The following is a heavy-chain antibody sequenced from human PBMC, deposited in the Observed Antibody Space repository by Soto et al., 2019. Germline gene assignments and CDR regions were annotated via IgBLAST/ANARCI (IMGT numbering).Heavy chain of an antibody. D-gene: IGHD6-19*01. CDR2: ISWNSGSI. V-gene: IGHV3-9*01. J-gene: IGHJ4*02. CDR1: GFTFDDYA. Sequence: EVQLVESGGGLVQPGRSLRLSCAASGFTFDDYAMHWVRQAPGKGLEWVSGISWNSGSIGYADSVKGRFTISRDNAKNSLYRQRNSLRAEDTALYYCAKDRGLVLSFYFDYWGQGTLVTVSS. CDR3: AKDRGLVLSFYFDY.